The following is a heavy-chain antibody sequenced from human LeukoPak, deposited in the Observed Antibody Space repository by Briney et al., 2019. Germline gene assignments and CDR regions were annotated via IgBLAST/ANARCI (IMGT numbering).Heavy chain of an antibody. D-gene: IGHD1-26*01. Sequence: GGSLRLSCAASGFTFSSYGMHWLRQAPGKGLECVAVISYDGSNKYYADSVNGRFTISRHNTKNTLSLQMNSLRAEDTAVYYCAKSPSGRSRISRFDYWGQGILVTVSS. V-gene: IGHV3-30*18. J-gene: IGHJ4*02. CDR1: GFTFSSYG. CDR2: ISYDGSNK. CDR3: AKSPSGRSRISRFDY.